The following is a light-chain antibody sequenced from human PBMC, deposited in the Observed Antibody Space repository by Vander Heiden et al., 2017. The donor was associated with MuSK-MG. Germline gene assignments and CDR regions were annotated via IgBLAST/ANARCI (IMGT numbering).Light chain of an antibody. J-gene: IGLJ3*02. CDR1: TGAVTSGHY. Sequence: QAVVTQEPSLTVSPGGTVTLTCGSSTGAVTSGHYPYWFQQKPGQAPRTLIYDTSNKHSGTPARFSGSLLGGKAALTLSGAQPEDEAEYYCLLSYSGARQGVFGGGTKLTVL. V-gene: IGLV7-46*01. CDR2: DTS. CDR3: LLSYSGARQGV.